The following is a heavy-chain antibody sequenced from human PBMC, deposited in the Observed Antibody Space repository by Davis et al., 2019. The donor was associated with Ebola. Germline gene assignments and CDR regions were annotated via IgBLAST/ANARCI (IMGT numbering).Heavy chain of an antibody. D-gene: IGHD3-10*01. CDR2: IFSNDEK. J-gene: IGHJ6*02. CDR1: GLSLSNARMG. Sequence: SGLTLVKPTATLTLTCTVSGLSLSNARMGVSWIRQPPGKALEWLAHIFSNDEKSYSTSLKSRLTISKDTSKSQVVLTMTNMDPVDTATYYCARVHKGWFRELFKADYYYGMDVWGQGTTVTVSS. V-gene: IGHV2-26*01. CDR3: ARVHKGWFRELFKADYYYGMDV.